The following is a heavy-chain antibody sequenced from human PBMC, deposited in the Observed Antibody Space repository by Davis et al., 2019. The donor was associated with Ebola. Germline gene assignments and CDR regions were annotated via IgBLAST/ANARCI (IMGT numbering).Heavy chain of an antibody. CDR3: ARVDTVILKEDWYFDL. J-gene: IGHJ2*01. D-gene: IGHD5-18*01. CDR2: LSSGGNT. CDR1: GFSVSNNY. V-gene: IGHV3-66*01. Sequence: PGGSLRLSCVASGFSVSNNYMSWVRQAPGKGLDWISLLSSGGNTYYADSVKGRFTISRDNTKNTVYLQMNRLRAEDTAVYYCARVDTVILKEDWYFDLWGRGTLVTVSS.